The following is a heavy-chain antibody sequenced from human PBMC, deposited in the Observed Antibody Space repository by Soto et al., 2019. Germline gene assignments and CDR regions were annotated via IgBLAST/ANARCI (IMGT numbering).Heavy chain of an antibody. CDR1: GFTFSTYA. CDR3: AKIWVAAFAFDS. Sequence: GGSLRLSCAASGFTFSTYAMSWVRQAPGKGLEWVSSLTSSGYTTYYPDSVKGRFTISRDNSKNTLYLQMNSLRAEDTAMYFCAKIWVAAFAFDSWGQGKMVTFSS. J-gene: IGHJ3*02. D-gene: IGHD2-15*01. V-gene: IGHV3-23*01. CDR2: LTSSGYTT.